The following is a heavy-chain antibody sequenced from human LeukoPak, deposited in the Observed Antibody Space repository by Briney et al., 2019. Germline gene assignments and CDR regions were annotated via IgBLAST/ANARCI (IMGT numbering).Heavy chain of an antibody. D-gene: IGHD5-12*01. CDR1: GGSISSYY. CDR2: IYYSGST. J-gene: IGHJ5*02. CDR3: ARDRGYSGYPSSFDP. V-gene: IGHV4-59*01. Sequence: SETLSLTCTVSGGSISSYYWSWIRHPPGKGLEWIGYIYYSGSTNYNPSLKSRVTISVDTSKNQFSLKLSSVTAADTAVYYCARDRGYSGYPSSFDPWGQGTLVTVSS.